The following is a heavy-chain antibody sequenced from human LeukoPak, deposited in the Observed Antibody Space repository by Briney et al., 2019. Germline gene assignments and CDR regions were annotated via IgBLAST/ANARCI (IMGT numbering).Heavy chain of an antibody. J-gene: IGHJ3*02. CDR1: GGTFSSYA. D-gene: IGHD3-9*01. CDR2: IIPILGIA. CDR3: ARRSHYDILTGPPGGGDAFDI. Sequence: SVKVSCKASGGTFSSYAISWVRQAPGQGLEWMGRIIPILGIANYAQKFQGRVTITADKSTSTAYMELSSLRSEDTAVYYCARRSHYDILTGPPGGGDAFDIWGQGTMVTVSS. V-gene: IGHV1-69*04.